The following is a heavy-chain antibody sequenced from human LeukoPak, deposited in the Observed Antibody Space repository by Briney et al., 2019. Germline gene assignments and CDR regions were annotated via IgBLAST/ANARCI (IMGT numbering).Heavy chain of an antibody. CDR2: INPSGGST. D-gene: IGHD6-19*01. V-gene: IGHV1-46*01. Sequence: GASVKVSCKASGYTFTSYYMHWVRQAPGQGLEWMGIINPSGGSTSYAQKLQGRVTMTTDTSTSTAYMELRSLRSDDTAVYYCARDQEQWLSNWFDPWGQGTLVTVSS. CDR3: ARDQEQWLSNWFDP. J-gene: IGHJ5*02. CDR1: GYTFTSYY.